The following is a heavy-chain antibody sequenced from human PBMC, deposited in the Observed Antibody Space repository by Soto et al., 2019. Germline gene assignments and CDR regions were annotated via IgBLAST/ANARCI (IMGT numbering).Heavy chain of an antibody. CDR2: ISYDGSNK. Sequence: GGSLRLSCAASGFTFSSYGMHWVRQAPGKGLEWVAVISYDGSNKYYADSVKGRFTISRDNSKNTLYLQMNSLRAEDTAVYYCAKDRGGPYYYGSGSYPLNYYYYGMDVWGQGTTVTVSS. CDR3: AKDRGGPYYYGSGSYPLNYYYYGMDV. D-gene: IGHD3-10*01. CDR1: GFTFSSYG. J-gene: IGHJ6*02. V-gene: IGHV3-30*18.